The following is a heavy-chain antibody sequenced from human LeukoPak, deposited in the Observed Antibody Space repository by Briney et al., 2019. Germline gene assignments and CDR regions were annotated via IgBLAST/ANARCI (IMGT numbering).Heavy chain of an antibody. CDR1: GFTFSSYA. D-gene: IGHD5-18*01. CDR3: ARVIQPTGRYYYGMDV. J-gene: IGHJ6*02. Sequence: PGRSLRLSCAASGFTFSSYAMHWVRQAPGKGLEWVAVISYDGSNKYYADSVKGRFTISRDNSKNTLYLQVNSLRAEDTAVYYCARVIQPTGRYYYGMDVWGQGTTVTVSS. V-gene: IGHV3-30-3*01. CDR2: ISYDGSNK.